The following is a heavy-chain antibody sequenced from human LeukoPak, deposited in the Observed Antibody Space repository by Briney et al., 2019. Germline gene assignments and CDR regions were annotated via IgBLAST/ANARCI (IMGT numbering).Heavy chain of an antibody. V-gene: IGHV3-11*05. Sequence: GGSLRLSCSASGFTFSAYAMHWVRQAPGKGLEWVSYISSSSSYTNYADSVKGRFTISRDNAKNSLYLQMNSLRAEDTAVYYCARDRVGGSGYYLTFDYWGQGTLVTVSS. J-gene: IGHJ4*02. D-gene: IGHD3-22*01. CDR1: GFTFSAYA. CDR3: ARDRVGGSGYYLTFDY. CDR2: ISSSSSYT.